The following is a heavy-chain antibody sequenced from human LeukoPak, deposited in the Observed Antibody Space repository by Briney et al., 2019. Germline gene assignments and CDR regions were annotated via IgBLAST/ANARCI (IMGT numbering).Heavy chain of an antibody. V-gene: IGHV4-39*01. CDR1: GGSISSSSYY. D-gene: IGHD3-16*01. J-gene: IGHJ4*02. CDR2: IYYSGGT. Sequence: PSETLSLTCTVSGGSISSSSYYWGWIRQPPGKGLEWIGSIYYSGGTYYNPSLKSRVTISVDTSKNQFSLKLSSVTAADTAVYYCATYYDYVWGSPIDYWGQGTLVTVSS. CDR3: ATYYDYVWGSPIDY.